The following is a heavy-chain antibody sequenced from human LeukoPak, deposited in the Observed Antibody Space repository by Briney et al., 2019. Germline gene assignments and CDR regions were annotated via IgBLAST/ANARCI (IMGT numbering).Heavy chain of an antibody. CDR1: GFTVSGNS. J-gene: IGHJ4*02. V-gene: IGHV3-66*01. CDR3: ARENRGSGWAPLGY. CDR2: ICSGGST. D-gene: IGHD6-19*01. Sequence: PGGSLRLSCAASGFTVSGNSMSWVRQAPGKGLEWVAGICSGGSTYYADYVKGRFTISRDNSKNTLYLQMNSLRAEDTAVYYCARENRGSGWAPLGYWGEGTLVSVSS.